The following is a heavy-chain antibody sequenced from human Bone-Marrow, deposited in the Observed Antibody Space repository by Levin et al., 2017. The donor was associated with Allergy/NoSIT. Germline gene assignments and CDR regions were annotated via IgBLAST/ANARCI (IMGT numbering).Heavy chain of an antibody. CDR1: GYTFNGHH. Sequence: GASVKVSCKASGYTFNGHHMHWVRQAPGQGLEWMGWINPKTGGTHYAQKFQGGVTITRDTSINTVYMELSWLTTDSTAVYYCARDRYYYDTTGYAGAFDIWGQGTMVTVTS. V-gene: IGHV1-2*02. D-gene: IGHD3-22*01. J-gene: IGHJ3*02. CDR3: ARDRYYYDTTGYAGAFDI. CDR2: INPKTGGT.